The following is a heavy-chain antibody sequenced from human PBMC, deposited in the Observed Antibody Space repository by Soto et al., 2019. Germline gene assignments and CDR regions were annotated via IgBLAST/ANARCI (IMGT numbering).Heavy chain of an antibody. Sequence: GGSLRLSCAASGFTFSDYYMSWIRQAPGRGLEWVSSIYSGGSTYYADSVRGRFTISRDNSKNTLYLQMNSLRAEDTAVYYCARLDHGESVYFDYWGQGTLVTVSS. J-gene: IGHJ4*02. V-gene: IGHV3-53*01. CDR2: IYSGGST. CDR3: ARLDHGESVYFDY. CDR1: GFTFSDYY.